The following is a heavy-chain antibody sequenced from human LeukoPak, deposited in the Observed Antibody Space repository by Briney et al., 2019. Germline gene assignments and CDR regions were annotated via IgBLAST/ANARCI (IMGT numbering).Heavy chain of an antibody. CDR3: ARVTLGVAVASDY. D-gene: IGHD6-19*01. J-gene: IGHJ4*02. CDR1: GFTFSSYS. CDR2: ISSSSSYI. V-gene: IGHV3-21*01. Sequence: PGGSLRLSCAASGFTFSSYSMNWVRQAPGKGLEWVSSISSSSSYIYYADSVKGRFTISRDNAKNSLYLQMNSLRAEDTAVYYCARVTLGVAVASDYRGQGTLVTVSS.